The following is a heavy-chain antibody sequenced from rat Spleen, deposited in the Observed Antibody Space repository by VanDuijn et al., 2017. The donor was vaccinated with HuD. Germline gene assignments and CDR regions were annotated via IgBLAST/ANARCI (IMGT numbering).Heavy chain of an antibody. CDR3: TREYNDGSSLGGWFAF. Sequence: QVQLKESGPGLVQPSETLSLTCTVSGFSLTSYSVSWVRQPPGKGLEWMGRMRFDGDTRYNSVLKSRLSISRDTSRNQVFLELNSLQTDDTAIYYCTREYNDGSSLGGWFAFWGQGTLVTVSS. CDR1: GFSLTSYS. V-gene: IGHV2-63*01. J-gene: IGHJ3*01. D-gene: IGHD1-12*02. CDR2: MRFDGDT.